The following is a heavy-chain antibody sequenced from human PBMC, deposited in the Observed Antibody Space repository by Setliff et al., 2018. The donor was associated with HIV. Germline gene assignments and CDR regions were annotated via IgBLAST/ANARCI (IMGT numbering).Heavy chain of an antibody. J-gene: IGHJ4*02. CDR2: INPNSGGT. Sequence: GASVKVSCKASGYTFTGYYMHWVRQAPGQGLEWMGRINPNSGGTNYAQKFQGRVTITRDTSASTADMEMSGLRSEDTADYYCARQLSNSLDFWGQGALVTVSS. D-gene: IGHD7-27*01. CDR1: GYTFTGYY. CDR3: ARQLSNSLDF. V-gene: IGHV1-2*06.